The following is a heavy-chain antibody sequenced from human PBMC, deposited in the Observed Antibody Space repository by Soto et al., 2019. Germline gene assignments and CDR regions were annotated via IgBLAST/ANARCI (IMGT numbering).Heavy chain of an antibody. Sequence: SETLSLTCAVYGGSFSGYYWSWIRQPPGKGLEWIGEINHSGSTNYNPSLKSRVTISVDTSKNQFSLKLSSGTAADTAVYYCARGLGTMRYYYYYYGMDVWGQGTTVT. V-gene: IGHV4-34*01. J-gene: IGHJ6*02. CDR2: INHSGST. CDR3: ARGLGTMRYYYYYYGMDV. D-gene: IGHD3-10*01. CDR1: GGSFSGYY.